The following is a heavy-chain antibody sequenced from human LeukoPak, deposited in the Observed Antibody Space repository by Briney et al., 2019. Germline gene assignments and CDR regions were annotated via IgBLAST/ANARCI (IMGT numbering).Heavy chain of an antibody. Sequence: QPGRSLRLSCAASGFTFSSYGMHWVRQAPGKGLEWVAVISYDGSNKYYADSVKGRFTISRDNSKNTLYLQMNSLRAEDTAVYYCAREGTLGVYFDYWGQGTLVTVSS. CDR1: GFTFSSYG. J-gene: IGHJ4*02. V-gene: IGHV3-30*19. CDR3: AREGTLGVYFDY. CDR2: ISYDGSNK.